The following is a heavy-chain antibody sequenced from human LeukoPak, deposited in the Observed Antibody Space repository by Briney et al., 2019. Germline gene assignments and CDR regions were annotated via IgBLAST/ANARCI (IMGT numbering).Heavy chain of an antibody. CDR3: ARDLGYYYDSSGYYAFDI. D-gene: IGHD3-22*01. J-gene: IGHJ3*02. Sequence: PSETLSLTCTVSGGSISRTSHYWGWIRQPPGKGLEWIGSLYYSGSTYYNSSLESRVTISVDTSRTQFSLKLSSVTAADTAVYYRARDLGYYYDSSGYYAFDIWGQGTMATVSS. CDR1: GGSISRTSHY. V-gene: IGHV4-39*07. CDR2: LYYSGST.